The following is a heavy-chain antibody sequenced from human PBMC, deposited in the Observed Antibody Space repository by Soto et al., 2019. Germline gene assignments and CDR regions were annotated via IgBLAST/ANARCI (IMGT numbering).Heavy chain of an antibody. CDR2: IGGGDDDR. CDR1: GFTFSTYA. J-gene: IGHJ4*02. Sequence: EVQLLESGGGLVQPGGSLRLSCAASGFTFSTYAMSWVRQAPGRGLEWVSSIGGGDDDRYYADSVKGRFTISRDNSKNTLYLQMNSLRAEDTAVYYCAKDLDDYGDYPGVFDYWGQGTLVTVSS. V-gene: IGHV3-23*01. D-gene: IGHD4-17*01. CDR3: AKDLDDYGDYPGVFDY.